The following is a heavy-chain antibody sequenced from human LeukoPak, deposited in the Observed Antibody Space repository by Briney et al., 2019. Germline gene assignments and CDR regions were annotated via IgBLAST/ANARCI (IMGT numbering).Heavy chain of an antibody. V-gene: IGHV3-33*01. J-gene: IGHJ3*02. Sequence: GGSLRLSCAASGFTFSNYGMHWVRQAPGKGLEWVAVIWYDGSNKYYADSVKGRFTIPRDNSKNTLYLQMNSLRAEDTAVYYCTRGYYYDSSGDYWDAFDIWGQGTMVTVSS. CDR2: IWYDGSNK. CDR1: GFTFSNYG. CDR3: TRGYYYDSSGDYWDAFDI. D-gene: IGHD3-22*01.